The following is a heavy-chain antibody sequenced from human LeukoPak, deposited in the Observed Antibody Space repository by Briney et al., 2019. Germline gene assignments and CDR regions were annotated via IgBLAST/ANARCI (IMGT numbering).Heavy chain of an antibody. V-gene: IGHV4-34*01. Sequence: SETLSLTCAVYGGSFSGYYWSWIRQPPGKGLEWIGEINHSGSTNYNPSLKSRVTISVDTSKNQFSLKLSSVTAADTAVYYCARQMYRGDFDYWGQGTLVTVSS. CDR1: GGSFSGYY. D-gene: IGHD1-1*01. CDR3: ARQMYRGDFDY. CDR2: INHSGST. J-gene: IGHJ4*02.